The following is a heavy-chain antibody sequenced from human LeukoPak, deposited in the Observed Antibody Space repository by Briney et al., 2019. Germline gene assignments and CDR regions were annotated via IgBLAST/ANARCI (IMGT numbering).Heavy chain of an antibody. CDR2: MNPNSSNT. J-gene: IGHJ4*02. CDR3: ARAPIVGASVTDY. D-gene: IGHD1-26*01. CDR1: GYTFTSYD. V-gene: IGHV1-8*01. Sequence: GASVKVSCKASGYTFTSYDIDWVRQATGHGLEWMGWMNPNSSNTGYAQKFQGRVTMTRNTSISTAYMELSGLRSEDTAVYYCARAPIVGASVTDYWGQGTLVTVSS.